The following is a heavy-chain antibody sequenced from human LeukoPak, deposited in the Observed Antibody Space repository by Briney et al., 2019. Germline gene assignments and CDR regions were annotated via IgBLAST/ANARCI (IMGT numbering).Heavy chain of an antibody. Sequence: PGRSLRLSCAASGFTFSSYGMHWVRQAPGKGLEWVAVISYDGSNKYYADSVKGRFTISRDNSKNTLYLQMNSLRAEDTAVYYCAKGAISVWGYYYGMDVWGQGTTVTVSS. CDR1: GFTFSSYG. J-gene: IGHJ6*02. D-gene: IGHD5/OR15-5a*01. CDR2: ISYDGSNK. CDR3: AKGAISVWGYYYGMDV. V-gene: IGHV3-30*18.